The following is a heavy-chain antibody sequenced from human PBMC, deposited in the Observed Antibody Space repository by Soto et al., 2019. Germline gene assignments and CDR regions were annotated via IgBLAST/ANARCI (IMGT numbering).Heavy chain of an antibody. D-gene: IGHD2-2*01. CDR3: SIGSRSAETFDV. CDR2: IIPMLTVT. J-gene: IGHJ3*01. Sequence: QVHLIQSGAEVKKPGSSVKVSCKAAGGTFNTYTLFWVRQAPGHGLEWMGRIIPMLTVTNSAQKFQGRLTLTADKSTGTALMELTSLRSVDTAVYSCSIGSRSAETFDVWGQGTMVTVSS. CDR1: GGTFNTYT. V-gene: IGHV1-69*02.